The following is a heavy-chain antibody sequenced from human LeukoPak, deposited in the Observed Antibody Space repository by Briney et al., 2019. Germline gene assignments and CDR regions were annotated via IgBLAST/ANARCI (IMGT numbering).Heavy chain of an antibody. CDR1: GGSISSGGYY. CDR2: IYYSGST. Sequence: SETLSLTCTVSGGSISSGGYYWSWIRQHPGKGLEWIGYIYYSGSTYYNPSLKSRVTISVDTSKNQFSLKLSSVTAADTAVYYCARAFPPRGRQLRYFDWLSSTGNWFDPWGQGTLVTVSS. CDR3: ARAFPPRGRQLRYFDWLSSTGNWFDP. D-gene: IGHD3-9*01. V-gene: IGHV4-31*03. J-gene: IGHJ5*02.